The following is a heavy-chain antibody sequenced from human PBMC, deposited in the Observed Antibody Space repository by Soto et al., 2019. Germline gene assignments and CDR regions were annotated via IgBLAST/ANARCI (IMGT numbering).Heavy chain of an antibody. CDR2: INPNSGGT. Sequence: GASVKVSCKASGYTFTGYYMHWVRQAPGQGLEWMGWINPNSGGTNYAQKFQGWVTMTRDTSIGTAYMELSRLRSDDTAVYYCARDHYTLYYYDSSGLDYWGQGTLVTVSS. V-gene: IGHV1-2*04. J-gene: IGHJ4*02. CDR1: GYTFTGYY. D-gene: IGHD3-22*01. CDR3: ARDHYTLYYYDSSGLDY.